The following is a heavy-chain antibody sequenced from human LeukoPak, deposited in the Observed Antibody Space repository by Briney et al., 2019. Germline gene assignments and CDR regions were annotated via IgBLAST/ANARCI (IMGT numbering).Heavy chain of an antibody. CDR1: EYTFTNYA. J-gene: IGHJ4*02. CDR3: ARAVGDTVTLYYFDY. Sequence: GASVTVSCKASEYTFTNYAMNWVRQAPGQGLEWMGWINTNTGNPTYAQGFTGRSVFSLDTSVSTAYLQISSLKAEDTAVYYCARAVGDTVTLYYFDYWGQGTLVTVSS. D-gene: IGHD4-17*01. V-gene: IGHV7-4-1*02. CDR2: INTNTGNP.